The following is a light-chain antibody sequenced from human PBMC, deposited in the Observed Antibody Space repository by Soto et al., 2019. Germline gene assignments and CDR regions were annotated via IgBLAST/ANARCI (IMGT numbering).Light chain of an antibody. CDR2: DVS. J-gene: IGLJ2*01. CDR3: SSCTSSSTVV. V-gene: IGLV2-14*01. CDR1: SNDVGGHNF. Sequence: QSALTQPASVSGSPGQSITISCTGTSNDVGGHNFVSWYQQHPGTAPKLMIYDVSNRPSGVSNRFSGSKSGNTASLTISGLQAEDEADYYCSSCTSSSTVVFGGGTKLTVL.